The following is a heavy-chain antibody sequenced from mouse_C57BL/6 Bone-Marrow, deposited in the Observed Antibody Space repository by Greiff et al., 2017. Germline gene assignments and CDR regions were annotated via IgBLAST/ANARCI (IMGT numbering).Heavy chain of an antibody. CDR1: GYTFTSYT. D-gene: IGHD4-1*01. CDR3: ARRVGPYYYAMDY. CDR2: INPSSGYT. Sequence: QVQLQQSGAELARPGASVKMSCKASGYTFTSYTMHWVKQRPGQGLEWIGYINPSSGYTKYNQKFKDKATLTADKSSSTAYMQLSSLTYEDSAVYYCARRVGPYYYAMDYWGQGTSVTVSS. J-gene: IGHJ4*01. V-gene: IGHV1-4*01.